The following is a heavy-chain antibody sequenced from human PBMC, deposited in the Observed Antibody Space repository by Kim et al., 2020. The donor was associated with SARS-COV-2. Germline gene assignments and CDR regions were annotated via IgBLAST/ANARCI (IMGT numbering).Heavy chain of an antibody. Sequence: GGSLRLSCAASGFTFSSYSMNWVHQAPGKGLEWVSYISSSSSTIYYADSVKGRFTISRDNAKNSLYLQMNSLRDEDTAVYYCARGWGCSGGTCYHDYWGQGTLVTVSS. V-gene: IGHV3-48*02. CDR1: GFTFSSYS. CDR2: ISSSSSTI. D-gene: IGHD2-15*01. CDR3: ARGWGCSGGTCYHDY. J-gene: IGHJ4*02.